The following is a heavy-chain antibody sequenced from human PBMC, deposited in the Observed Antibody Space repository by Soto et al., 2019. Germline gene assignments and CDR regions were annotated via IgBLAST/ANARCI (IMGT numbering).Heavy chain of an antibody. CDR2: ISYDGSNK. V-gene: IGHV3-30*03. D-gene: IGHD3-3*01. CDR3: AIFGVVIPPGPWSHNNNGRDV. CDR1: GFTFSSYG. Sequence: GGSLRLSCAASGFTFSSYGMHWVRQAPGKGLEWVAVISYDGSNKYYADSVKGRFTISRDNSKNTLYLQMNSLRAEDTAVYYCAIFGVVIPPGPWSHNNNGRDVWGKGTTVTVSS. J-gene: IGHJ6*04.